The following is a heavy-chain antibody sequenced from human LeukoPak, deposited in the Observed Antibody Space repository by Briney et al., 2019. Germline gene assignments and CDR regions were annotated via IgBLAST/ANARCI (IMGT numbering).Heavy chain of an antibody. CDR3: AKFRARGAFDI. J-gene: IGHJ3*02. Sequence: PGGSLRLSCAASGFTFSTSDMGWVRQAPGKGLEWVSSISGGGGTTFYADSVKGRFTISRGNSKSTLYLQMNSLSAADTAVYYCAKFRARGAFDIWGQGTMVTVSS. CDR2: ISGGGGTT. V-gene: IGHV3-23*01. CDR1: GFTFSTSD.